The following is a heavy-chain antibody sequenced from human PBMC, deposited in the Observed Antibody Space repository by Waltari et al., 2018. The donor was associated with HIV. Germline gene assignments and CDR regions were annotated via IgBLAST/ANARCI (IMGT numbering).Heavy chain of an antibody. V-gene: IGHV4-34*01. Sequence: QVQLQQWGAGLLKPSETLSPTCAVYGGSFSGYYWSWIRQPPGKGLEWIGEINHSGSTNYNPSLKSRVTISVDTSKNQFSLKLSSVTAADTAVYYCARGHPYYYDSSGYGIWGQGTMVTVS. CDR2: INHSGST. D-gene: IGHD3-22*01. J-gene: IGHJ3*02. CDR3: ARGHPYYYDSSGYGI. CDR1: GGSFSGYY.